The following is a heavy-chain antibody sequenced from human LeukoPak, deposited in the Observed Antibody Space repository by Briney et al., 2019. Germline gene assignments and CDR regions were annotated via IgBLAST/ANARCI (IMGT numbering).Heavy chain of an antibody. J-gene: IGHJ4*02. CDR2: ISSSSSTI. Sequence: QAGGSLRLSCAASGFTFSSYSMNWVRQAPGKGLEWVSYISSSSSTIYYADSVKGRFTISRDNAKNSLYLQMNSLRAEDTAVYYCARVSSGWYVRTLGGDYWGQGTLVTVSS. CDR3: ARVSSGWYVRTLGGDY. D-gene: IGHD6-19*01. V-gene: IGHV3-48*04. CDR1: GFTFSSYS.